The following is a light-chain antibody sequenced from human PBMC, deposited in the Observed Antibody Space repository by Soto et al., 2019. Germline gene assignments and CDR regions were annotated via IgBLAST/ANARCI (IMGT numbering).Light chain of an antibody. CDR3: QQASSFPPT. V-gene: IGKV1-12*01. J-gene: IGKJ5*01. Sequence: DIQMTQSPSSVSASVGDRVSITCRASQGISNWLAWYQQKPGRAPKIMIYAASSLQGGVPSRFSGSGSGTEFTLTISSLQPEDFATYYCQQASSFPPTFGQGTRLEIK. CDR1: QGISNW. CDR2: AAS.